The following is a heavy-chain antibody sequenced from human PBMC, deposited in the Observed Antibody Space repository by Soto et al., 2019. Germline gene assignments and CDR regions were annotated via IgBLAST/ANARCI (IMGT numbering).Heavy chain of an antibody. V-gene: IGHV1-18*01. CDR2: ISSYNGDT. CDR1: GYTFTRSG. J-gene: IGHJ6*02. Sequence: QVQLVQSGAEVKKPGASVKVSCKASGYTFTRSGISWVRQAPGQGPEWMGWISSYNGDTNYAQTFQVRVNMTTDTSTRTAYMELRSLISDDTAVYYWAREGVAPYYCYGMDVWGQGTPVTVSS. D-gene: IGHD5-12*01. CDR3: AREGVAPYYCYGMDV.